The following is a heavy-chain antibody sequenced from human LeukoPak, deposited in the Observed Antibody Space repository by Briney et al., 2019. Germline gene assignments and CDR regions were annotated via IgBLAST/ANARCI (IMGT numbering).Heavy chain of an antibody. CDR3: ARSGYSSGWYKGYFDY. V-gene: IGHV1-18*01. CDR1: GYTFTSYG. D-gene: IGHD6-19*01. J-gene: IGHJ4*02. CDR2: ISAYNGNT. Sequence: ASVKVSCKASGYTFTSYGISWVRQAPGQGLEWMGWISAYNGNTNYAQKLQGRVTMTTDTSTSTAYMELRSLRSDGTAVYYCARSGYSSGWYKGYFDYWGQGTLVTVSS.